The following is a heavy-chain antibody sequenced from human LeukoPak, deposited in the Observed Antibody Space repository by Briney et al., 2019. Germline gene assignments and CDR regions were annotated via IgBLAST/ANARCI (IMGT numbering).Heavy chain of an antibody. D-gene: IGHD3-22*01. CDR2: ISSSSSTI. J-gene: IGHJ5*02. CDR1: GFTFSSYS. CDR3: ARDSGSSGYRLRRPLDR. V-gene: IGHV3-48*01. Sequence: GGSLRLSCAASGFTFSSYSMNWVRQAPGKGLEWVSYISSSSSTIYYADSVKGRFTISRDNAKNSLYLQMNSLRAEDTAVYYCARDSGSSGYRLRRPLDRWGQGTLVTVSS.